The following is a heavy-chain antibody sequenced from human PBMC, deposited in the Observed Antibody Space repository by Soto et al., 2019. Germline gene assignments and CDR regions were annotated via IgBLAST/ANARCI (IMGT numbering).Heavy chain of an antibody. CDR2: IWYDGSNK. CDR3: ARAYGDLRYFDY. Sequence: QVYLVESGGGVVQPGTSLRLSCAASGFTFSSYGMHWVRQTPGKGLDWVAVIWYDGSNKYYADSVKGRFTISRDNSKNTLYLQVNSLRVEDTAVYYCARAYGDLRYFDYWGQGTLVTVSS. CDR1: GFTFSSYG. J-gene: IGHJ4*02. V-gene: IGHV3-33*01. D-gene: IGHD4-17*01.